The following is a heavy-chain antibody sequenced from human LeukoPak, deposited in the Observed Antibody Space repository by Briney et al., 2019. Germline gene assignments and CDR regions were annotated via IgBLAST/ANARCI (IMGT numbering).Heavy chain of an antibody. D-gene: IGHD6-13*01. J-gene: IGHJ3*02. CDR1: GYTFTNYG. CDR2: FSAYNGNT. CDR3: ARDQSVRLLQTSSTYFKHVFAI. Sequence: ASVKVSCKTSGYTFTNYGISWVRQAPGLGLEWMGWFSAYNGNTSYAQKVQGRVTMTTDTSTSTAYMELRSLRFDDTAVYYCARDQSVRLLQTSSTYFKHVFAIWGQGSMVTVSS. V-gene: IGHV1-18*01.